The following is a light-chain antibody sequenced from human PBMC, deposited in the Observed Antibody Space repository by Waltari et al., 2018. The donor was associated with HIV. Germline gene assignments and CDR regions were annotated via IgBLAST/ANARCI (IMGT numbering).Light chain of an antibody. Sequence: ETILTQSRGTLSLSPGERATLSCRASQSVSSSHLAWYQQKPGQAPRLLVYDASSRATGIPDRFSGSGSGTDFILTINGLEPEDFAVYYCQQYDNSRWTFGQGTKVEIK. CDR2: DAS. V-gene: IGKV3-20*01. J-gene: IGKJ1*01. CDR1: QSVSSSH. CDR3: QQYDNSRWT.